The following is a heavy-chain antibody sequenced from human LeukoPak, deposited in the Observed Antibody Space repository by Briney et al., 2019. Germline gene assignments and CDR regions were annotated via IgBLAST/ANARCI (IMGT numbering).Heavy chain of an antibody. V-gene: IGHV3-30*04. CDR2: ISYDGSIN. CDR1: GFTFNSYA. J-gene: IGHJ4*02. Sequence: PGGSLRLSCAASGFTFNSYAVHWVRQAPGKGLEWVAVISYDGSINFYAASVKGRFTISRDNSKNTLYLQMNSLRIDDTALYFCARDRRYCSGGSCYFDYFFDYWGQETLVTVSS. CDR3: ARDRRYCSGGSCYFDYFFDY. D-gene: IGHD2-15*01.